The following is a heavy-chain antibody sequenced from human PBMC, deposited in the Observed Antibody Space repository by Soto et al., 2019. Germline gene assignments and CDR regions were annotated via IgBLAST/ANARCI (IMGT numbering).Heavy chain of an antibody. CDR2: ISAYNGNT. CDR3: ARDTARENNWFDP. J-gene: IGHJ5*02. CDR1: GYPFPIYG. D-gene: IGHD5-18*01. V-gene: IGHV1-18*01. Sequence: SSVKVSWKPAGYPFPIYGISWVRQVPGQGPEWMGWISAYNGNTNYAQKLQGRVTMTTDTSTSTAYLELRSMRPDDTAVYYCARDTARENNWFDPWGQGTLVTVSS.